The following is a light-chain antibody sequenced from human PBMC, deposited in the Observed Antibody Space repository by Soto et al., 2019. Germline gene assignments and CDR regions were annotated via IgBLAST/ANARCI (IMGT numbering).Light chain of an antibody. Sequence: DFVMTQAPDSLAVSLGERATINCKSSQSVLYNSNNKNHLGWFQQKPGHPPKLLIYGASFRPSGVPDRFSGSGSGTDFILSISSLQAEDVAVDYCQQYYSIPFTFGQGTKLEI. CDR1: QSVLYNSNNKNH. J-gene: IGKJ2*01. CDR3: QQYYSIPFT. CDR2: GAS. V-gene: IGKV4-1*01.